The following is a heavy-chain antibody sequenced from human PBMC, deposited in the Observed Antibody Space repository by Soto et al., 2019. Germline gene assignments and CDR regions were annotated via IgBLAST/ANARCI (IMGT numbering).Heavy chain of an antibody. CDR1: GFTFSNYW. V-gene: IGHV3-7*03. Sequence: QLGGPLRLSCEASGFTFSNYWMTWVRQAPGKGLEWVANIKQDGSEVYYVDSVKGRFTITRDNTKNSLFLQMSNLRAEDSAVYYCASRPSADKYYGVFDYWGQGTLVTVSS. D-gene: IGHD4-17*01. J-gene: IGHJ4*02. CDR3: ASRPSADKYYGVFDY. CDR2: IKQDGSEV.